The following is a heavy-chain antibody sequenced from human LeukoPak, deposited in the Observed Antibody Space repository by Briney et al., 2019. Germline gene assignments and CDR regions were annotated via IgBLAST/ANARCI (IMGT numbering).Heavy chain of an antibody. V-gene: IGHV1-2*02. J-gene: IGHJ2*01. D-gene: IGHD3-22*01. Sequence: ASVKVSCKASGYTFTGYYMHWVRQAPGQGLEWMGWINPNSGGTHYAQKFQGRVTMTRGTSISTPYMELSRLRSDDTAVYYCARGLDYYDGSGYRSYWYFDLWGRGTLVTASS. CDR1: GYTFTGYY. CDR2: INPNSGGT. CDR3: ARGLDYYDGSGYRSYWYFDL.